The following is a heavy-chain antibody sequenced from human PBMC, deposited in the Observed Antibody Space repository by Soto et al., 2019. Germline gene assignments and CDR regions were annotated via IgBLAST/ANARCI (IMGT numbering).Heavy chain of an antibody. CDR1: GGSITTGGYY. J-gene: IGHJ4*02. D-gene: IGHD3-16*01. V-gene: IGHV4-31*03. CDR3: ARGGDGDFDY. CDR2: RYYSEST. Sequence: SETLSLTCTVSGGSITTGGYYWSWIRQLPGKGLEWIGHRYYSESTYYNPSLKSRVSISLDTSKNQFSLKLSFVTAADTAVYYCARGGDGDFDYWGQGTLVTVSS.